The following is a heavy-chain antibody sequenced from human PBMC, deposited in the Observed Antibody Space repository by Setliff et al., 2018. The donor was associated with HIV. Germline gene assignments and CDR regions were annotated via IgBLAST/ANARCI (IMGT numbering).Heavy chain of an antibody. CDR3: ARVRLYNTALDY. J-gene: IGHJ4*02. CDR2: IYSGGST. D-gene: IGHD3-3*01. CDR1: GFTFSSYA. V-gene: IGHV3-66*02. Sequence: GGSLRLSCAASGFTFSSYAMTWVRQAPGKGLEWVSTIYSGGSTYHADSVKGRFTLSRDTSKNTLFLQMNSLRPEDTAVYYCARVRLYNTALDYWGQGTLVTVSS.